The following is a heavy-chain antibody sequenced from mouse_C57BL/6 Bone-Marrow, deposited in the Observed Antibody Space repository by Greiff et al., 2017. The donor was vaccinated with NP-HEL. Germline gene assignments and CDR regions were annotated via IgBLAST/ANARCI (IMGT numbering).Heavy chain of an antibody. CDR1: GFTFSDYY. D-gene: IGHD1-1*01. V-gene: IGHV5-12*01. J-gene: IGHJ4*01. CDR3: ARGATVVAMDD. Sequence: DVQLVESGGGLVQPGGSLKLSCAASGFTFSDYYMYWVRQSPEKRLEWVAYISNGGGSTYYPDTVKGRFTISRDNAKNTLYLQMSRLKSEDTAMYYCARGATVVAMDDWGQGTSVTVSS. CDR2: ISNGGGST.